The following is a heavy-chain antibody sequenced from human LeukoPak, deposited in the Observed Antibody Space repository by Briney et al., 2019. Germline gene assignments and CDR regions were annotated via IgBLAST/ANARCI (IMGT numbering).Heavy chain of an antibody. D-gene: IGHD4-17*01. CDR2: INAGNGNT. V-gene: IGHV1-3*01. CDR3: ASGDYPYYFDY. Sequence: ASVKVSCKASGYTFTSYAMHWVRQAPGQRLEWMGWINAGNGNTKYPQKFQGRVTITRDTSASTAYMELSSLRSEDTAVYYCASGDYPYYFDYWGQGTLVTVSS. CDR1: GYTFTSYA. J-gene: IGHJ4*02.